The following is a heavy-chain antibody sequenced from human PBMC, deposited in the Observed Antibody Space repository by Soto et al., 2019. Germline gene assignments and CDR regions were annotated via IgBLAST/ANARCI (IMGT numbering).Heavy chain of an antibody. J-gene: IGHJ3*02. D-gene: IGHD6-13*01. CDR2: ISSSSSYI. CDR3: AREEITYSSSWFDAFDI. Sequence: EVQLVESGGGLVKPGGSLRLSCAASGFTFSSYSMNWVRQAPGKGLEGVSSISSSSSYIYYADSVKGRFTISRDNAKNSLYLQMNSLRAEDTAVYYCAREEITYSSSWFDAFDIWGQGTMVTVSS. CDR1: GFTFSSYS. V-gene: IGHV3-21*01.